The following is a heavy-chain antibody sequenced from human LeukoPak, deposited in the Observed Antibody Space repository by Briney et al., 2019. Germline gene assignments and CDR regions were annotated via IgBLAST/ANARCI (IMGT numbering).Heavy chain of an antibody. CDR1: GGSISSSSYY. J-gene: IGHJ4*02. Sequence: SQSLSLTCTVSGGSISSSSYYCGWIRQPPGKGLEWIGSIYYSRSTYYNPSLESRVTISVDTSKNQFSLKLSSVTAADTAVYYCARHAPRENVDTAMAYFDYWGQGTLVTVPS. CDR2: IYYSRST. CDR3: ARHAPRENVDTAMAYFDY. V-gene: IGHV4-39*01. D-gene: IGHD5-18*01.